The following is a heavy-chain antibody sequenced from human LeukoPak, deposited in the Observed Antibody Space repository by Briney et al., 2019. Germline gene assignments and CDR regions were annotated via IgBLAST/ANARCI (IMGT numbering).Heavy chain of an antibody. J-gene: IGHJ4*02. CDR1: GFTFSSYW. D-gene: IGHD3-3*01. CDR2: IKQDGSEK. Sequence: RPGGSLRLSCAASGFTFSSYWMSWVRQAPGKVLEWVANIKQDGSEKYYVDSVKGRFTISRDNAKNSLYLQMNSLRAEDTAVYYCASVTCYDFSSWDWGQGTLVTVSS. V-gene: IGHV3-7*01. CDR3: ASVTCYDFSSWD.